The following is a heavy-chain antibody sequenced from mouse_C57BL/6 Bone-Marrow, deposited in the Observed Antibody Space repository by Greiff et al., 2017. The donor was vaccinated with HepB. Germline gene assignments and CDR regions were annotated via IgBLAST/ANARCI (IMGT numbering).Heavy chain of an antibody. CDR1: GFTFSSYA. J-gene: IGHJ3*01. Sequence: EVKLMESGGGLVKPGGSLKLSCAASGFTFSSYAMSWVRQTPEKRLEWVATISEGGSYTYYPDNVKGRFTISRDNAKNNLYLQMSHLKSEDTAMYYCAGNRGGGNYWFVYGGQGILGTVSA. V-gene: IGHV5-4*03. CDR3: AGNRGGGNYWFVY. CDR2: ISEGGSYT. D-gene: IGHD2-1*01.